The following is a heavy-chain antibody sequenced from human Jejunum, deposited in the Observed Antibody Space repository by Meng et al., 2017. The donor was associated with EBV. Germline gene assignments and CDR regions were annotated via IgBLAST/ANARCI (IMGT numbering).Heavy chain of an antibody. CDR1: GDMVISSS. D-gene: IGHD2/OR15-2a*01. CDR3: ATGDDYGNSNFDY. J-gene: IGHJ4*02. CDR2: IHIGNGNT. V-gene: IGHV1-3*04. Sequence: QVVQSGAEVKKPGASVKLSCRAAGDMVISSSRHWVRQVPVQRLEWMGWIHIGNGNTKYSQKFHGRLTISRDTSANTAYLELSSLTSEETAIFYCATGDDYGNSNFDYWGQGTLVTVSS.